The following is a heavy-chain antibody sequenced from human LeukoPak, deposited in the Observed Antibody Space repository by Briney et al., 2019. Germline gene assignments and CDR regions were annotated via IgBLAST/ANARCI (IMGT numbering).Heavy chain of an antibody. J-gene: IGHJ3*02. CDR2: ISSSSSYI. CDR1: GFTLSSYS. V-gene: IGHV3-21*01. CDR3: ARDQRGGSYSAFDI. D-gene: IGHD1-26*01. Sequence: PGGSLRLSCAASGFTLSSYSMNWVRQAPGKGLEWVSSISSSSSYIYYADSVKGRFTISRDNAKNSLYLQMNSLRAEDTAVYYCARDQRGGSYSAFDIWGQGTMVTVSS.